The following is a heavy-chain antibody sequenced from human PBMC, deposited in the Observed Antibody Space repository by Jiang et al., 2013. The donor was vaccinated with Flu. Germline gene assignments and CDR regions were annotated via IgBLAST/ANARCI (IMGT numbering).Heavy chain of an antibody. CDR1: GGSISSYY. Sequence: LLKPSETLSLTCTVSGGSISSYYWSWIRQPPGKGLEWIGYIYYSGSTNYNPSLKSRVTISVDTSKNQFSLKLSSVTAADTAVYYCARQQWLAPFGPWGQGTLVTVSS. V-gene: IGHV4-59*08. D-gene: IGHD6-19*01. CDR2: IYYSGST. J-gene: IGHJ5*02. CDR3: ARQQWLAPFGP.